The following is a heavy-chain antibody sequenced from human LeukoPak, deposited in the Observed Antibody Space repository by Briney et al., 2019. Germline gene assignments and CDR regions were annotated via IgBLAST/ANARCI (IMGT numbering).Heavy chain of an antibody. Sequence: SVKVSCKASGYTFTSYYMHWVRQAPGHGLEWMGGIIPIFGTANYAQKFQGRVTITADESTSTAYMELSSLRSEDTAVYYCARVITIFGVVTEGYYFDYWGQGTLVTVSS. CDR3: ARVITIFGVVTEGYYFDY. D-gene: IGHD3-3*01. J-gene: IGHJ4*02. CDR1: GYTFTSYY. V-gene: IGHV1-69*13. CDR2: IIPIFGTA.